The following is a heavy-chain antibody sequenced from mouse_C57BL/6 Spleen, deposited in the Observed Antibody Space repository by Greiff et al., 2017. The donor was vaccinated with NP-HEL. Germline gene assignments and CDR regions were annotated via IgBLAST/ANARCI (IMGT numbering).Heavy chain of an antibody. CDR3: ARPDITTRDYAMDY. CDR2: IDPSDSYT. V-gene: IGHV1-59*01. Sequence: VQLQQPGAELVRPGTSVKLSCKASGYTFTSYWMHWVKQRPGQGLEWIGVIDPSDSYTNYNQKFKGKATLTVDTSSSTAYMQLSSLTSEDSAVYYCARPDITTRDYAMDYWGQGTSVTVSS. D-gene: IGHD1-1*01. J-gene: IGHJ4*01. CDR1: GYTFTSYW.